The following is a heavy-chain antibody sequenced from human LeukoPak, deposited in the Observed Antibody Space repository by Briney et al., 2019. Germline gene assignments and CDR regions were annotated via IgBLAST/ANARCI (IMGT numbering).Heavy chain of an antibody. Sequence: SETLSLTCAVYGGSFSGYYWSWIRQPPGKGLEWVGEINHTEGTNDNPSLKSRVTISVDTSKNQFSLKLSSVTAADTAVYYCARHGSYGSANYYNAPIDYWGQGTLVTVSS. D-gene: IGHD3-10*01. CDR3: ARHGSYGSANYYNAPIDY. V-gene: IGHV4-34*01. CDR1: GGSFSGYY. J-gene: IGHJ4*02. CDR2: INHTEGT.